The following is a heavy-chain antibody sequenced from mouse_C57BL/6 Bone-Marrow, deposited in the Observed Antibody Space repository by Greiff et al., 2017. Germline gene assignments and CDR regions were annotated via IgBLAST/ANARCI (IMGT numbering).Heavy chain of an antibody. Sequence: EVQLQQSGPELVKPGASVKLSCTASGFNIKDDYMHWVKQRPEQGLEWIGWIDPENGDTEYASKVQGKATITADTSSNTAYLQLSSLTSEDTAVYYCTFYSKWTWFAYWGQGTLVTVSA. V-gene: IGHV14-4*01. CDR3: TFYSKWTWFAY. D-gene: IGHD2-5*01. CDR2: IDPENGDT. CDR1: GFNIKDDY. J-gene: IGHJ3*01.